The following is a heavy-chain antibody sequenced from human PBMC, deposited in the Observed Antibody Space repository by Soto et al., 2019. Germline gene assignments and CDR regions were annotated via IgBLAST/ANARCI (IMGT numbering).Heavy chain of an antibody. CDR3: GRTSVLLWLGEFDS. V-gene: IGHV1-18*04. CDR1: GYRFIRYG. Sequence: QVELVQSGAEVKKPGASVKVSCKASGYRFIRYGISWVRQAPGQGLEWMGWMSVYSNSTSSAQKLQGRSTMTTDTHTSTAYMELRTLRTADTAVYYWGRTSVLLWLGEFDSWGQGTLGSVAS. D-gene: IGHD2-21*01. CDR2: MSVYSNST. J-gene: IGHJ5*01.